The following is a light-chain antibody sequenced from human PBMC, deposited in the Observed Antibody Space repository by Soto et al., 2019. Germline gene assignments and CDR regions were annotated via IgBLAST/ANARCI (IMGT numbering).Light chain of an antibody. CDR1: QSISSSN. V-gene: IGKV3-20*01. J-gene: IGKJ1*01. CDR2: GAS. CDR3: QQYGRPPDWDRWT. Sequence: EIVLTQSPGTLSLSPGERATLSCRASQSISSSNLAWYQQKPGQAPRLLLYGASNRAAGIPDRFSGSGSGTDFTLTISRLEPEVFVVYYCQQYGRPPDWDRWTFGQGTKVEVK.